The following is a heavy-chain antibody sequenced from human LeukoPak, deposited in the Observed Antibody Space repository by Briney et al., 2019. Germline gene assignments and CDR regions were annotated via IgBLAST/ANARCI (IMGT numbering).Heavy chain of an antibody. CDR3: ARERIGHRTAGTINWFDP. CDR1: GYTFTGYY. J-gene: IGHJ5*02. V-gene: IGHV1-2*02. Sequence: GASVKVSCKASGYTFTGYYMHWVRQAPGQGLEWMGWINPNSGGTNYAQKFQGRVTMTRDTSISTAYMELSRLRSDDTAVYYCARERIGHRTAGTINWFDPWGQGTLVTVSS. CDR2: INPNSGGT. D-gene: IGHD6-13*01.